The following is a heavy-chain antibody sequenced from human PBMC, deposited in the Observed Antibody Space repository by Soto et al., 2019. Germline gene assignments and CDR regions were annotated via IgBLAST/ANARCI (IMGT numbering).Heavy chain of an antibody. Sequence: QVQLVQSGAEVKKPGSSVKVSCKASGGTFSSYAISWVRQAPGQGLEWMGGIIPIFGTANYAQKLQGRVTITADKSTSTAHMELSSLRSEDTAVYYCARDTGVRHRGLFDYWGQGTLVTVSS. V-gene: IGHV1-69*06. CDR1: GGTFSSYA. D-gene: IGHD2-8*01. J-gene: IGHJ4*02. CDR2: IIPIFGTA. CDR3: ARDTGVRHRGLFDY.